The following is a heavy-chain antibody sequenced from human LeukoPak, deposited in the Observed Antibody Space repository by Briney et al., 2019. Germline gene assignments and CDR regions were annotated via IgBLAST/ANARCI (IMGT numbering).Heavy chain of an antibody. CDR2: ISASGGST. J-gene: IGHJ4*02. V-gene: IGHV3-23*01. CDR1: GFTFSSYA. Sequence: PGGSLRLSCAASGFTFSSYAMSWVRQAPGKGLEWASAISASGGSTYYADSVKGRFTISRDNSKNTLYLQMNSLRAEDTAVYYCATGELLLWYSFDYWGQGTLVTVSS. CDR3: ATGELLLWYSFDY. D-gene: IGHD3-10*01.